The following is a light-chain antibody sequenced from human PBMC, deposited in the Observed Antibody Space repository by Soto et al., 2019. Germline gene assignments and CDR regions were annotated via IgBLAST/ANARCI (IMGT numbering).Light chain of an antibody. J-gene: IGLJ2*01. CDR1: SSDVGGYNY. Sequence: QSALTQPPSASGSPGQSVTISCTGTSSDVGGYNYVSWYQPHPGKAPKLMIYEVSKRPSGVPDRFSGSKSGNTASLTVSGLQAEDEADYYCSSYAGSNNVVFGGVTKVTVL. CDR2: EVS. CDR3: SSYAGSNNVV. V-gene: IGLV2-8*01.